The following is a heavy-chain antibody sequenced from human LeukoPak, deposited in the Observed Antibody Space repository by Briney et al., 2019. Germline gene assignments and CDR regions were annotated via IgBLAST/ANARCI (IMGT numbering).Heavy chain of an antibody. V-gene: IGHV4-59*08. CDR1: GGSIIAYY. D-gene: IGHD6-13*01. CDR3: ARSEYSSSWPDAFDI. J-gene: IGHJ3*02. CDR2: VYYSGST. Sequence: PSETLSLTCTISGGSIIAYYWNWIRHSPGRGLEWIGYVYYSGSTNYNPSLKSRVTISVDTSKNQFSLKLSSVTAADTAVYYCARSEYSSSWPDAFDIWGQGTMVTVSS.